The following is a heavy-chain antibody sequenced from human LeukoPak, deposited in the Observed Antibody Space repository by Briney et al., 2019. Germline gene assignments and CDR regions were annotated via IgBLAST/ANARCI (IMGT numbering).Heavy chain of an antibody. D-gene: IGHD2/OR15-2a*01. CDR2: VSDDGVTT. CDR1: GFTFSSYA. V-gene: IGHV3-23*01. Sequence: GGSLRLSCAASGFTFSSYAMSWVRQAPGKGLEWLSVVSDDGVTTYYADSVKGRFSISRDNSKNTVDLQMSSLRAEDTATYFCAKDLRRIGYYYFDVWGKGTAVIVSS. J-gene: IGHJ6*03. CDR3: AKDLRRIGYYYFDV.